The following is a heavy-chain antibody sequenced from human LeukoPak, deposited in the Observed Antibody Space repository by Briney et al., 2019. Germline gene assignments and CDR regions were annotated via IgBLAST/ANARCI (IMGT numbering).Heavy chain of an antibody. D-gene: IGHD4-17*01. CDR3: AKDSHGDSLFDY. Sequence: GGSLRLSCAASGFTFDDYTMHWVRQAPGRGLEWVSLISWDGGSTYYADSVKGRFTISRDNSKNSLYLQMNSLRTEDTASYYCAKDSHGDSLFDYWGQGTLVTVSS. CDR2: ISWDGGST. CDR1: GFTFDDYT. J-gene: IGHJ4*02. V-gene: IGHV3-43*01.